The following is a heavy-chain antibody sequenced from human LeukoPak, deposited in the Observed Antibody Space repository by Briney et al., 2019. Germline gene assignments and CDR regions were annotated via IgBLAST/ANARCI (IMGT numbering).Heavy chain of an antibody. CDR2: IYYSGST. J-gene: IGHJ5*02. D-gene: IGHD3-22*01. CDR3: ARDTMIVVESNWFDP. Sequence: SETLSLTCTVSGGSISSSSYYWGWIRQPPGKGLEWIGSIYYSGSTYYNPSLESRVTISVDTSKNQFSLKLSSVTAADTAVYYCARDTMIVVESNWFDPWGQGTLVTVSS. CDR1: GGSISSSSYY. V-gene: IGHV4-39*07.